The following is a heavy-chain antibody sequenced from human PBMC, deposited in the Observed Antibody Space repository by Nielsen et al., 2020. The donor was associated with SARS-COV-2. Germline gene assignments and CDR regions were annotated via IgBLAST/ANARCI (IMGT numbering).Heavy chain of an antibody. V-gene: IGHV3-30*18. CDR3: AKTSPAHYGMDV. CDR1: GFTFSSYG. Sequence: GESLKISCAASGFTFSSYGMHWVRQAPGKGLEWVAVISYDGSNKYYADSVKGRFTISRDNSKNTLYLQMNSLRAEDTAVYYCAKTSPAHYGMDVWGQGTTVTVSS. CDR2: ISYDGSNK. J-gene: IGHJ6*02.